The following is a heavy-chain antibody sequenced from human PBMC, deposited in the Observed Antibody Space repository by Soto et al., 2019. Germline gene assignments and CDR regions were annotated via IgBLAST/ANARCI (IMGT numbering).Heavy chain of an antibody. CDR3: AKTIGYYYYYGIDV. CDR1: RFTFSNYA. V-gene: IGHV3-23*01. J-gene: IGHJ6*01. CDR2: ISGSGGST. Sequence: GGSLRLSCAASRFTFSNYAMSWVRQAPGKGLEWVSAISGSGGSTFYADSVKGRFTISRDNSKNTLYLQMSSLRAEDTAVYYCAKTIGYYYYYGIDVWGQGTTVTVSS.